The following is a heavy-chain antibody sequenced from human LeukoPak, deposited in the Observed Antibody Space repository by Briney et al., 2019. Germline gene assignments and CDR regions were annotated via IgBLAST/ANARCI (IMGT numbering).Heavy chain of an antibody. D-gene: IGHD2-15*01. Sequence: SETLSLTCAVYGGSFSGYYWSWIRQPPGKGLEWIGEINHSGSTNYNPSLKSRVTISVDTSKNQFSLKLSSVTAADTAVYYCASAGGGNPYYYYYYGMDVWGQGTTVTVSS. J-gene: IGHJ6*02. CDR1: GGSFSGYY. CDR3: ASAGGGNPYYYYYYGMDV. V-gene: IGHV4-34*09. CDR2: INHSGST.